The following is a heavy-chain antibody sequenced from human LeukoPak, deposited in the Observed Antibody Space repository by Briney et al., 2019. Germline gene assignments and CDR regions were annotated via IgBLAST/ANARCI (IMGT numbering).Heavy chain of an antibody. Sequence: PGGSLRLSCAASGFIFSDHYMSWIRQAPGKGLEWVAYISSGGSTIYYADSVKGRFTISRDNAKNSLYLQLNSLRAEDTAVYYCAGEGDGDYGTESHFDLWGQGTLVTVSS. CDR2: ISSGGSTI. J-gene: IGHJ4*02. V-gene: IGHV3-11*04. CDR3: AGEGDGDYGTESHFDL. CDR1: GFIFSDHY. D-gene: IGHD4-17*01.